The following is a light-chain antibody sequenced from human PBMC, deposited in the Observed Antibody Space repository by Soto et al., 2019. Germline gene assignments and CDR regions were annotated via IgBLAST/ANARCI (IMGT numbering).Light chain of an antibody. CDR2: GAS. CDR3: QQYGSSPRT. V-gene: IGKV3-20*01. CDR1: QSVSNNN. J-gene: IGKJ4*01. Sequence: EIVLTQSPGTLSLSPGERATLSCRASQSVSNNNLAWYQQRPGQAPRLLIYGASSRDPGIPARFSGSGSGTDFTLTISRLETEDFAVFYCQQYGSSPRTFGGGTKVDIK.